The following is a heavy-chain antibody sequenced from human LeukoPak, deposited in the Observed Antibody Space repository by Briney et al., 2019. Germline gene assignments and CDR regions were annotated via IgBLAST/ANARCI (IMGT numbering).Heavy chain of an antibody. V-gene: IGHV3-53*01. D-gene: IGHD6-19*01. Sequence: GGSLRLSCAASGFSVSDKYMSWVRQAPGKGLEWVSVLYTGGNIYYADFVKGRLTISRDNSNNMVFLQMNSLTAEDTALYYCAGGQMFTSGGFDNWGQGALVTVSS. J-gene: IGHJ4*02. CDR2: LYTGGNI. CDR3: AGGQMFTSGGFDN. CDR1: GFSVSDKY.